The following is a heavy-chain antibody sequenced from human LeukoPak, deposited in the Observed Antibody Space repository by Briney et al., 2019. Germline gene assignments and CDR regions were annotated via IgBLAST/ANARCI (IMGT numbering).Heavy chain of an antibody. CDR3: ARARGSGWYYFDY. Sequence: GGSLRLSCAASGFTFSTYAMHWVRQAPGKGLEYVSAISTNGGSTYYADSVKGRFTISRDNSKNTLYLQMGSLRAEDTAVYYCARARGSGWYYFDYWGQGTLVTVSS. CDR2: ISTNGGST. V-gene: IGHV3-64*02. CDR1: GFTFSTYA. J-gene: IGHJ4*02. D-gene: IGHD6-19*01.